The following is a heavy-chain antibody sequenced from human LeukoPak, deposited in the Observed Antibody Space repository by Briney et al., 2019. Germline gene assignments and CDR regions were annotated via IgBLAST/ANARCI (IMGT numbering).Heavy chain of an antibody. CDR2: NK. CDR3: ATSRNKYCSSTSCNHFDY. Sequence: GGSLRLSCAASGFTFSSYGMHWVRQAPGKGLEWVAVNKYYADSVKGRFTISRDNSKNTLYLQMNSLRAEDTAVYYCATSRNKYCSSTSCNHFDYWGQGTLVTVSS. CDR1: GFTFSSYG. J-gene: IGHJ4*02. D-gene: IGHD2-2*01. V-gene: IGHV3-30*03.